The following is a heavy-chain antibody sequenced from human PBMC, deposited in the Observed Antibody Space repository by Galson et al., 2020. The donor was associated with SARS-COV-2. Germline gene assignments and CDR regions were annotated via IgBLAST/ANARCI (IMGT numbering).Heavy chain of an antibody. CDR1: GFTFSHHY. CDR2: IEQDGREE. Sequence: GGSLRLSCAASGFTFSHHYMTWVRQAPGKGLEWVANIEQDGREEYYADSVKGRFTISRDNAKNSLYLQMNSLRAKDTAIYYCARIDYGDPTSYYYHYYMDVWGKGATVTVSS. D-gene: IGHD4-17*01. V-gene: IGHV3-7*03. J-gene: IGHJ6*03. CDR3: ARIDYGDPTSYYYHYYMDV.